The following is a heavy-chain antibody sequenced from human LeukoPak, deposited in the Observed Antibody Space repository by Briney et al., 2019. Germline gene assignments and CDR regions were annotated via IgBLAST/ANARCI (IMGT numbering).Heavy chain of an antibody. CDR2: INHSGST. D-gene: IGHD1-26*01. V-gene: IGHV4-34*01. CDR3: ARAYSGSYWAIYYFDY. CDR1: GGSFSGYY. Sequence: PSEALSLTCAVYGGSFSGYYWSWIRQPPGKGLELIGEINHSGSTNYNPSLKSRVTISVDTSKNQFSLKLSSVTAADTAVYYCARAYSGSYWAIYYFDYWGQGTLVTVSS. J-gene: IGHJ4*02.